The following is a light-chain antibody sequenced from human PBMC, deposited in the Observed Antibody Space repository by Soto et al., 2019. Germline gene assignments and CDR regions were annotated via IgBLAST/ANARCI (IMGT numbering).Light chain of an antibody. J-gene: IGKJ1*01. CDR1: QTISSW. CDR2: KAS. Sequence: DIQMTQSPSTLSGSVTDRVTITCLASQTISSWLAWDQQKTGKAPKLLIYKASTLKSGVPSRFSGSGSGTEFTLTISSLQPDDFATYYCQNYNSYSEAFGQGTKVDI. CDR3: QNYNSYSEA. V-gene: IGKV1-5*03.